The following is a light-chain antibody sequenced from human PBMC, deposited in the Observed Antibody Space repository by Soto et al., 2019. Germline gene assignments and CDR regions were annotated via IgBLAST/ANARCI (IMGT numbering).Light chain of an antibody. CDR3: SSYAGSNHLLA. J-gene: IGLJ1*01. CDR2: EVS. Sequence: QSVLTQPPSASGSPGQSVTISCTGTSSEVGGYNYVSWYQQHPGKAPKLMIYEVSTRPSGVPDRFSSPTSGNTASLTVSGLQAEDEADYYCSSYAGSNHLLAFGSGTKVTVV. CDR1: SSEVGGYNY. V-gene: IGLV2-8*01.